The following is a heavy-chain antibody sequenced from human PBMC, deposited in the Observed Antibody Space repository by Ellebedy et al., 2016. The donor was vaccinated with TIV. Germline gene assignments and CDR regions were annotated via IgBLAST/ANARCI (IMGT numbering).Heavy chain of an antibody. D-gene: IGHD2-15*01. CDR2: IIPIFGTA. V-gene: IGHV1-69*13. J-gene: IGHJ4*02. CDR3: ARDHYCSGGSCYLNYFDY. Sequence: SVKVSCXASGCTFSSYAISWVRQAPGQGLEWMGGIIPIFGTANYAQKFQGRVTITADESTSTAYMELSSLRSEDTAVYYCARDHYCSGGSCYLNYFDYWGQGTLVTVSS. CDR1: GCTFSSYA.